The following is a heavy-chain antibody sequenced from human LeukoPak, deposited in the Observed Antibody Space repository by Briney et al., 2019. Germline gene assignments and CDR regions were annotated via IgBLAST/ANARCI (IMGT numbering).Heavy chain of an antibody. J-gene: IGHJ4*02. CDR2: MSAYNGNT. CDR3: AKQYYYDSSGYYSNLFDY. D-gene: IGHD3-22*01. CDR1: GYTFTIYG. V-gene: IGHV1-18*01. Sequence: ASVTVSFTASGYTFTIYGISWVRQAPGQRLQWMGWMSAYNGNTNYAQKLQGRVAMTTDTSTSTAYMELRSLRSDDTAVYYCAKQYYYDSSGYYSNLFDYWGQGTLVTVSS.